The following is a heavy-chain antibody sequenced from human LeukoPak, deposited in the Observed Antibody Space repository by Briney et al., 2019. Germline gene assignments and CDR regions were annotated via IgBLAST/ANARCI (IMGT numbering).Heavy chain of an antibody. V-gene: IGHV1-69*05. Sequence: GSSVKVSCKASGGTFSSYAISWVRQAPGQGLEWMGGIIPIFGTANYAQKFHGRVTITTDESTSTAYMELSRLRSEDTAVYYCARDWSPDTAMGLPGAFDIWGQGTMVTVSS. CDR3: ARDWSPDTAMGLPGAFDI. CDR1: GGTFSSYA. CDR2: IIPIFGTA. J-gene: IGHJ3*02. D-gene: IGHD5-18*01.